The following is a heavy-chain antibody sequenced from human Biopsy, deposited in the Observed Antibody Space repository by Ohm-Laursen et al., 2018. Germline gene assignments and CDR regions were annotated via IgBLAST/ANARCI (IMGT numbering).Heavy chain of an antibody. V-gene: IGHV3-11*01. Sequence: SLRLSCAASGFTFTDYDISWVRHVPGQGLEWLALISPSSTTIYYADSVRGRFFISRGDAKNSVSLEMSSLLADDTALYFCARNVRLEMTDHSGVTTYSRYFAMDAWGRGTTVTVSS. CDR3: ARNVRLEMTDHSGVTTYSRYFAMDA. CDR2: ISPSSTTI. CDR1: GFTFTDYD. J-gene: IGHJ6*02. D-gene: IGHD1-1*01.